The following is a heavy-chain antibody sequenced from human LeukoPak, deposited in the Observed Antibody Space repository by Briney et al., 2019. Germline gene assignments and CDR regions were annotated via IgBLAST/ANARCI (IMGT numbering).Heavy chain of an antibody. V-gene: IGHV3-33*01. D-gene: IGHD5-24*01. Sequence: GGSLRLSCAASGFIFRNYGMNWVRQAPGKGLEWVAVIWYDGSKKYYADSVKGRFTISRDNSKNILYLQMSSLRAEDTALYYCARGDGYSFNYFDYWGQGTLVAVSS. CDR2: IWYDGSKK. CDR1: GFIFRNYG. J-gene: IGHJ4*02. CDR3: ARGDGYSFNYFDY.